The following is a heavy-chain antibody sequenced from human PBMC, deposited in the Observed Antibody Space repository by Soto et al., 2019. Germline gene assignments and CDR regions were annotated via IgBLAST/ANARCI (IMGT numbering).Heavy chain of an antibody. CDR1: GFTFSSYG. Sequence: PGGSLRLSCAASGFTFSSYGMHWVRQAPGKGLEWVAVIWYDGSNKYYVDSVKGRFTISRDNSKNTLYLQMNSLRAEDTAVYYCAREGQPGSGSYVFYWGQGTLVTVSS. V-gene: IGHV3-33*01. CDR2: IWYDGSNK. J-gene: IGHJ4*02. D-gene: IGHD1-26*01. CDR3: AREGQPGSGSYVFY.